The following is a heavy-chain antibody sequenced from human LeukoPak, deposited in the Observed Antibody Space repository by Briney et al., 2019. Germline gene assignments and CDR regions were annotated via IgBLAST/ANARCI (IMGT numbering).Heavy chain of an antibody. D-gene: IGHD6-6*01. CDR1: GYTFTSYG. CDR3: ARDRWSSSSSEGALDI. Sequence: RASVKVSCKASGYTFTSYGISWVRQAPGQGLEWMGWISAYNGNTNYAQKLQGRVTMTTDTSTSTAYMELRSLRSDDTAVYYCARDRWSSSSSEGALDIWGQGTMVTVSS. V-gene: IGHV1-18*01. J-gene: IGHJ3*02. CDR2: ISAYNGNT.